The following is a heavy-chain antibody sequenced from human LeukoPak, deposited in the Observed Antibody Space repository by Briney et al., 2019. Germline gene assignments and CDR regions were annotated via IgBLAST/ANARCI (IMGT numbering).Heavy chain of an antibody. CDR3: ARGQGPFCSSASCYTGLLI. Sequence: GASVKVSCKASGYTFTGYYMHWVRQAPGQGLEWMGWINPNSGGTNYAQKFQDRVTMTRGTSISTAYMELSSLRSDDTAVYYCARGQGPFCSSASCYTGLLIWGQGTMVTVSS. D-gene: IGHD2-2*02. J-gene: IGHJ3*02. CDR2: INPNSGGT. V-gene: IGHV1-2*02. CDR1: GYTFTGYY.